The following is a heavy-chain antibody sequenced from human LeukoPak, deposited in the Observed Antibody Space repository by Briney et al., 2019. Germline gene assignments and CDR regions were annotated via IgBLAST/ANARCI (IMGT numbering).Heavy chain of an antibody. CDR3: ARGLSSSWYFNWFDP. Sequence: PSQTLSLTCAVSGGSTSSGGYSWTWIRQPPGKGLEWIGYIYHSGSTYYNPSLKSRVTISVDRSKNQFSLKLSSVTAADTAVYYCARGLSSSWYFNWFDPWGQGTLVTVSS. D-gene: IGHD6-13*01. CDR2: IYHSGST. V-gene: IGHV4-30-2*01. CDR1: GGSTSSGGYS. J-gene: IGHJ5*02.